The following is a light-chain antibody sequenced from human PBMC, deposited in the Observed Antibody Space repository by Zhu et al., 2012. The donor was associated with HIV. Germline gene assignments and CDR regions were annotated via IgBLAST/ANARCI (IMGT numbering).Light chain of an antibody. CDR2: AAS. J-gene: IGKJ3*01. CDR3: QQYGYSRFI. CDR1: ENVRGNY. V-gene: IGKV3-20*01. Sequence: IVLTQSPGTLSLSPGEGATLFCRASENVRGNYLAWYQQKSGQAPRLLISAASTRAPGIPDRFSGSGSGTDFSLSISRLEPDDFAVYYCQQYGYSRFIFGPGTKLEIK.